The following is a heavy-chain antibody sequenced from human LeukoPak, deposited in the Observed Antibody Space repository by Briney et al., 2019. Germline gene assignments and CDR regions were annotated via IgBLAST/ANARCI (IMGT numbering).Heavy chain of an antibody. CDR1: GGSFSGYY. CDR3: ARAETYYYGSGSFYFDY. V-gene: IGHV4-34*01. CDR2: INHSGST. D-gene: IGHD3-10*01. Sequence: SETLSLTCAVYGGSFSGYYWSWIRQPPGKGLEWIGEINHSGSTNYNPSLKSRVTISVDTSKNRFPLKLSSVTAADTAVYYCARAETYYYGSGSFYFDYWGQGTLVTVSS. J-gene: IGHJ4*02.